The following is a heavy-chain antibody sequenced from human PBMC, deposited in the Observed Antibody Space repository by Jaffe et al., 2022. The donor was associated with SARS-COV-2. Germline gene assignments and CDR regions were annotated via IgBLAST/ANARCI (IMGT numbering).Heavy chain of an antibody. J-gene: IGHJ4*02. V-gene: IGHV3-23*01. CDR1: GFTFSDYA. Sequence: EVQVLESGGGLVQPGGSLRLSCAASGFTFSDYAMSWVRQAPGKGLEWVSTIRGNGDSTYYADSVKGRFTISRDNSKNTLYLQVSSLRADDTAVYYCATPNSGTFACWGQGTLVTVSS. D-gene: IGHD1-1*01. CDR3: ATPNSGTFAC. CDR2: IRGNGDST.